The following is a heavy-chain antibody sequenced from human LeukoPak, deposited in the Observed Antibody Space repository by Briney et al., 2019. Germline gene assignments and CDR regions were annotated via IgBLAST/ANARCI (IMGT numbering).Heavy chain of an antibody. V-gene: IGHV1-2*02. J-gene: IGHJ4*02. D-gene: IGHD7-27*01. CDR2: IHAGRGDT. CDR3: ARDENWGPDY. Sequence: GASVKVSCKASGFTFTGHYMHWVRQAPGQGLEWMGWIHAGRGDTNYAQKFQGRFTMTRDTSINTLFMGLSSLRSDDTAVYYCARDENWGPDYWGQGTLVTVSP. CDR1: GFTFTGHY.